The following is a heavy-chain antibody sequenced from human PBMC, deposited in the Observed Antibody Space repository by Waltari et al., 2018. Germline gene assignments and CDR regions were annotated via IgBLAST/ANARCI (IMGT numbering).Heavy chain of an antibody. CDR2: RNQNGNR. J-gene: IGHJ6*02. Sequence: QVQLQQWGAGQLQPSETLSLTCAVYGGSVSGYSWGWIRQPPGKGLEWIGERNQNGNRNHNPSLRSRVTMLVDTSRSQFSLKVNSVTAADTAVYYCVRLEDCSGPGGNCYSGDSFALDVWGQGTTVTVSS. V-gene: IGHV4-34*02. CDR3: VRLEDCSGPGGNCYSGDSFALDV. D-gene: IGHD2-15*01. CDR1: GGSVSGYS.